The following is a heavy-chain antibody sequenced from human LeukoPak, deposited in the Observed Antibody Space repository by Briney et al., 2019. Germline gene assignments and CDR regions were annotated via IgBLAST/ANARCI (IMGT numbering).Heavy chain of an antibody. CDR3: ARIAVAGTRESKGTHPI. Sequence: PGGSLRLSCAASGFTFSSYSMNWVRQAPGKGLEWVSYISSSSSTIYYADSVKGRFTISRDNAKNSLYLQMNSLRAEDTAVYYCARIAVAGTRESKGTHPIWGQGTMVTVSS. CDR1: GFTFSSYS. V-gene: IGHV3-48*01. D-gene: IGHD6-19*01. J-gene: IGHJ3*02. CDR2: ISSSSSTI.